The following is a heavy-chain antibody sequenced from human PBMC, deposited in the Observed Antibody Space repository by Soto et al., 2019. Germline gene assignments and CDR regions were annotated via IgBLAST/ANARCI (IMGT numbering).Heavy chain of an antibody. CDR2: ISGSGDST. J-gene: IGHJ4*02. CDR3: AKDRKALLTGYAYY. CDR1: GVTFSSYA. V-gene: IGHV3-23*01. D-gene: IGHD3-9*01. Sequence: PGGSLRLSCAASGVTFSSYAMNWVRQAPGEGLEWLSAISGSGDSTYNADSVKGRFTISRDNSKDTLYLQMNSLRAEDTAVYYCAKDRKALLTGYAYYWGQGTLVTVSS.